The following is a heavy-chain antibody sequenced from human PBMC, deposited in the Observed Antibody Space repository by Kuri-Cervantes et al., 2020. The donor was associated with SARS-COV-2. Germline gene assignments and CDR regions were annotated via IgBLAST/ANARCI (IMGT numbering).Heavy chain of an antibody. D-gene: IGHD6-19*01. Sequence: GGSLRLSCTASGFIFSDYYMTWIRQAPGKGLEWVAVISYDGSNKYYADSVKGRFTISRDNTKNSLYLQMNSLRVEDTALYYCARPGYSSGWLWDYFLDHWGQGILVTVSS. J-gene: IGHJ4*02. CDR2: ISYDGSNK. V-gene: IGHV3-30*03. CDR3: ARPGYSSGWLWDYFLDH. CDR1: GFIFSDYY.